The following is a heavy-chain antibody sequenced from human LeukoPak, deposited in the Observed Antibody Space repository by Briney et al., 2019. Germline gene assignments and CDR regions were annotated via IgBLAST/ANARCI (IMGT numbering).Heavy chain of an antibody. V-gene: IGHV3-21*01. CDR1: GFTFSGYS. J-gene: IGHJ5*02. D-gene: IGHD6-19*01. CDR3: ARDTHGSGWTINWFDP. CDR2: ITSSSSFI. Sequence: GGSLRLSCAASGFTFSGYSINWVRQAPGKGLEWVSSITSSSSFIYYADSVKGRFTVSRDNAKNSLYLQMNSLRVEDTAVYCCARDTHGSGWTINWFDPWGQGTLVPVSS.